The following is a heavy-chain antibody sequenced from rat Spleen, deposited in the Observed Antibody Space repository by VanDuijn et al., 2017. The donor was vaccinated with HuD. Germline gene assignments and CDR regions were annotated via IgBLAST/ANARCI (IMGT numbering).Heavy chain of an antibody. Sequence: EVQLVESGGGLVQPGRSLKFSCAASGFTFSDYAMAWVRQAPKKGLEWVASISYEGSSTYYGDSVKGRFTISRDNAKSTLYLQMNSLRSEDTATYYCARQELGGAHWYFDFWGPGTMVTVSS. CDR1: GFTFSDYA. D-gene: IGHD5-1*01. CDR3: ARQELGGAHWYFDF. CDR2: ISYEGSST. V-gene: IGHV5-17*01. J-gene: IGHJ1*01.